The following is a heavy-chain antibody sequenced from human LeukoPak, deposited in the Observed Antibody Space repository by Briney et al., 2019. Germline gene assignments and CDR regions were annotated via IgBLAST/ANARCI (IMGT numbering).Heavy chain of an antibody. CDR2: INPNSGGT. Sequence: ASVKVSCKASGYTFTGYYMHWVRQAPGQGLEWMGWINPNSGGTNYAQKFQGRVTMTRDTSISTAYMELSRLRSDDTAVYYCARAGSSGWGYYYYYMDVWGKGTTVTVSS. V-gene: IGHV1-2*02. CDR3: ARAGSSGWGYYYYYMDV. CDR1: GYTFTGYY. J-gene: IGHJ6*03. D-gene: IGHD6-19*01.